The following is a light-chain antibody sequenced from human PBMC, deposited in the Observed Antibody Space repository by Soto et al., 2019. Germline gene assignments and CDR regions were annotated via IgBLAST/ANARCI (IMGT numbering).Light chain of an antibody. CDR3: QQSNDLVS. Sequence: DIQMTQSPSSLSASVGDRVTITCQASQDINNYVNWYQQKPGKAPKLLIFDASTLKTGVPSRFSGSGSGTDVSFTISSLQPDAIATYYCQQSNDLVSFGQGTRLEIK. J-gene: IGKJ5*01. V-gene: IGKV1-33*01. CDR2: DAS. CDR1: QDINNY.